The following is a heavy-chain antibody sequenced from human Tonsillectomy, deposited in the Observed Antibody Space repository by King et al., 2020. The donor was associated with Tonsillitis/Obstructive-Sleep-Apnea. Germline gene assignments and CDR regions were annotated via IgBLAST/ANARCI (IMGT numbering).Heavy chain of an antibody. CDR2: IYYSGTT. J-gene: IGHJ5*02. CDR1: GGSITSYY. Sequence: VQLQESGPGLVKPSENLSLTCTVSGGSITSYYWSWIRQPPGKGLEWIGYIYYSGTTKYNPSLKSRVTISVDTSMDQFSLKLSSVTAADTAVYYCARQYNPYNWFDPWGQGTLVTVSS. CDR3: ARQYNPYNWFDP. V-gene: IGHV4-59*08. D-gene: IGHD1-14*01.